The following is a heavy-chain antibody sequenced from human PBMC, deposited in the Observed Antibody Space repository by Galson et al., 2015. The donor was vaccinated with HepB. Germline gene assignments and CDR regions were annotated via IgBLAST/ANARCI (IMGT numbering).Heavy chain of an antibody. CDR2: ISDDGITA. V-gene: IGHV3-30-3*01. D-gene: IGHD2-2*01. CDR3: AKERPGYCTSISCEPDY. J-gene: IGHJ4*02. Sequence: SLRLSCAASGFTFTTSNMHWVRQTPVKGLEWLAIISDDGITAFYADSVKGRFTISRDNSKNTLYLQMNSLRVEDTAVYHCAKERPGYCTSISCEPDYWGQGTLVTVSS. CDR1: GFTFTTSN.